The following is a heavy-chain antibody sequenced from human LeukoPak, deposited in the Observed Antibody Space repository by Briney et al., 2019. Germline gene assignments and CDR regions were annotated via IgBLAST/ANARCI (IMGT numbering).Heavy chain of an antibody. Sequence: GSLRLSCAASGFTFSLYAMNWVRQASGKGLEWVSYINDDSSDIHYAGSVRGRFTISRDDARKTLYLQLSSLRVEDTAVYYCARDTFQPGLIDSWGQGTLVTVSS. CDR2: INDDSSDI. CDR1: GFTFSLYA. D-gene: IGHD2-2*01. J-gene: IGHJ4*02. V-gene: IGHV3-21*05. CDR3: ARDTFQPGLIDS.